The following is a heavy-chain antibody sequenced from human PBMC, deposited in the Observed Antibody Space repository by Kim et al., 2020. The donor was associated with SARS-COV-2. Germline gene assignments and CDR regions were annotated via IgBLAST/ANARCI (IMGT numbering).Heavy chain of an antibody. Sequence: ASVKVSCKASGYTFTSYDINWVRQATGQGLEWMGWMNPNSGNTGYAQKFQGRVTMTRNTSISTAYMELSSLRSEDTAVYYCARGRGRGSGSLRVYYYYGMDVCGQGTTVTVSS. D-gene: IGHD3-10*01. V-gene: IGHV1-8*01. CDR2: MNPNSGNT. J-gene: IGHJ6*02. CDR1: GYTFTSYD. CDR3: ARGRGRGSGSLRVYYYYGMDV.